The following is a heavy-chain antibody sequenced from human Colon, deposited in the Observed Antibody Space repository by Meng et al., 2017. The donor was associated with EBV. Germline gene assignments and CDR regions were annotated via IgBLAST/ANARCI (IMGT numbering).Heavy chain of an antibody. Sequence: QLPLQEAGPGLVKPSETLSLTCTVSGGSLSSRNWWSWVRQPPGKGLEWIGEIYHSGSTNYNPSLKSRVTISVDESKNQFSLRLSSVTAADTAVYNCARAGAYCGGDCYHPRWGQGTLVTVSS. CDR3: ARAGAYCGGDCYHPR. CDR2: IYHSGST. D-gene: IGHD2-21*02. V-gene: IGHV4-4*02. J-gene: IGHJ4*02. CDR1: GGSLSSRNW.